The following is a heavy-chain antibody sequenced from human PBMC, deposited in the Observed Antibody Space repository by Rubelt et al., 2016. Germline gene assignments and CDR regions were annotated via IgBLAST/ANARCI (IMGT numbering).Heavy chain of an antibody. CDR3: ARGKEGVGVTMMDY. CDR1: GGSFSGYY. CDR2: INHSGST. J-gene: IGHJ4*02. V-gene: IGHV4-34*01. Sequence: QVQLQQWGAGLLKPSETLSLTCAVYGGSFSGYYWSWIRQPPGKGLEWIGEINHSGSTNYNPSLKSRVTLYVDPSKNQFSLKLRSGTAADTAGYYCARGKEGVGVTMMDYWGQGNLVTVSS. D-gene: IGHD3-22*01.